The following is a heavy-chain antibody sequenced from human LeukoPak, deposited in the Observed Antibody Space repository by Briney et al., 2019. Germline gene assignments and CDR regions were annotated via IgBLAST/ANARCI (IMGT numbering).Heavy chain of an antibody. V-gene: IGHV3-21*01. CDR3: ARSHRLVSNYFDY. CDR1: GFTFSSYS. D-gene: IGHD6-6*01. Sequence: GGPLSLSCAASGFTFSSYSMNGVRQAPGRGREWASSISSSSSYIYYADSVKGRFTISRDNAKNSLYLQMNSLRAEDTAVYYCARSHRLVSNYFDYWGQGTLVTVSS. CDR2: ISSSSSYI. J-gene: IGHJ4*02.